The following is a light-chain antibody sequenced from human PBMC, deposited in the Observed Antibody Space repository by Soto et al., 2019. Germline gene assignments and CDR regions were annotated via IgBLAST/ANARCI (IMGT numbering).Light chain of an antibody. CDR1: QSIYNY. CDR3: QQSYNTPRT. V-gene: IGKV1-39*01. CDR2: AAS. J-gene: IGKJ1*01. Sequence: DIQMTQSPSSLSASVGDRVTITCRASQSIYNYLNWYQQKPGKAHQLLIFAASSLQSGVPSRFSGSESGTDFTLTIRSLQPEDFATYYCQQSYNTPRTFGQGTKVDIK.